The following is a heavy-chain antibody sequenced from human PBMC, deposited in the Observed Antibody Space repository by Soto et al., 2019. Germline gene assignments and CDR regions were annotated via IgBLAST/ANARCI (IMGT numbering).Heavy chain of an antibody. CDR1: GYSFTSYW. V-gene: IGHV5-51*01. CDR2: IYPGDSDT. D-gene: IGHD4-4*01. Sequence: GESLKISCKGSGYSFTSYWIGWVRQMPGKGLEWMGIIYPGDSDTRYSPSFQGQVTISADKSISTAYLQWSSLKASDTAMYYCASPGSNPYYYYGMDVWGQGTTVTVSS. J-gene: IGHJ6*02. CDR3: ASPGSNPYYYYGMDV.